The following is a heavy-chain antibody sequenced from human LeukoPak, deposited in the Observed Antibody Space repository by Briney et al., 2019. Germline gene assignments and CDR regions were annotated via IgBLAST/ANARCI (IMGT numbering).Heavy chain of an antibody. J-gene: IGHJ4*02. Sequence: PSETLSLTCTVSGGSISSYYWSWIRQPAGKGLEWIGRIYTSGSTNYNPSLKSRVTMSVDTSKNQFSLKLSSVTAADTAVYYCARDGYSSGWLYFDCWGQGTLVTVSS. V-gene: IGHV4-4*07. CDR1: GGSISSYY. CDR3: ARDGYSSGWLYFDC. D-gene: IGHD6-19*01. CDR2: IYTSGST.